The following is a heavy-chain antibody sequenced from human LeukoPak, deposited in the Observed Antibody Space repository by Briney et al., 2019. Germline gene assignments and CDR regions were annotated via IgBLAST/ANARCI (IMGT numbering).Heavy chain of an antibody. CDR1: GGSISSGGYY. D-gene: IGHD3-16*01. Sequence: PSQTLSLTCPVSGGSISSGGYYWSWIRQPPGKGLEWIGYIYHSGSTYYNPSLKSRVTISLDRSKNQFSLKLSSVTAADTAVYYCARDPRITNAFDIWGQGTMVTVSS. V-gene: IGHV4-30-2*01. CDR2: IYHSGST. J-gene: IGHJ3*02. CDR3: ARDPRITNAFDI.